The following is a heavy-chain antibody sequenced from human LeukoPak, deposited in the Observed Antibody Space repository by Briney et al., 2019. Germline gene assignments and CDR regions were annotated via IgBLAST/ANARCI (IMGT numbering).Heavy chain of an antibody. CDR2: MSYDGSNE. D-gene: IGHD2-8*01. CDR1: GFTFSSYA. CDR3: ARGPPYGIRSDFLDY. V-gene: IGHV3-30-3*01. Sequence: GGSLRLSCAASGFTFSSYAMHWVRQAPGKGLEWVAVMSYDGSNEYYADSVKGRFTISRDNAKNSLYLQMNTLRVEDTALYYCARGPPYGIRSDFLDYWGQGTLVTVSS. J-gene: IGHJ4*02.